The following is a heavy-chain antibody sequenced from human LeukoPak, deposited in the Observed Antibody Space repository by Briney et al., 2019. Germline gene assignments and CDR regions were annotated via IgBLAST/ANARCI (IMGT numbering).Heavy chain of an antibody. CDR1: GVSVGSGGYS. V-gene: IGHV4-30-2*01. CDR3: ASAYCGGDCYHSLLTD. D-gene: IGHD2-21*02. Sequence: SETLSLTCAVSGVSVGSGGYSWSWIRQPPGKGLEWIGYIYHSGSSYYNPSLKSRVTIPMGRSKNQISLRLTSVTAADTAVYYCASAYCGGDCYHSLLTDWGQGARVIVSS. CDR2: IYHSGSS. J-gene: IGHJ1*01.